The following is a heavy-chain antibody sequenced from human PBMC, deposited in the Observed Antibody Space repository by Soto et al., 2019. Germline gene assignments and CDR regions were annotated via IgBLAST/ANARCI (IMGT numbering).Heavy chain of an antibody. D-gene: IGHD1-1*01. CDR2: IYHSGST. CDR1: GGSVSIGSHN. Sequence: QVQLQESGPGLVKPSETLSLTCTVSGGSVSIGSHNWSWIRQPPGKGLEWIANIYHSGSTDYNPCLKSRVTISVDLSRNQFSLRLDSVTAADTAVYYCARDRSDDLNSFDAFDLWGQGTMVTVSS. V-gene: IGHV4-61*01. CDR3: ARDRSDDLNSFDAFDL. J-gene: IGHJ3*01.